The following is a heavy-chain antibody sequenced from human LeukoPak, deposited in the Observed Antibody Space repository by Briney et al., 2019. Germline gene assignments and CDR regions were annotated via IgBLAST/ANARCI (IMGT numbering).Heavy chain of an antibody. V-gene: IGHV4-61*02. J-gene: IGHJ5*02. CDR2: IYTSGST. D-gene: IGHD3-10*01. CDR1: GDSISSGNYY. Sequence: SETLSLTCTVSGDSISSGNYYWTWIRQPAGKGLEWIGRIYTSGSTNYNPSLKSRVTISVDTSKNQFSLKLSSVTAADTAVYYCARRFIRITMVRGVITRFDPWGQGTLVTVSS. CDR3: ARRFIRITMVRGVITRFDP.